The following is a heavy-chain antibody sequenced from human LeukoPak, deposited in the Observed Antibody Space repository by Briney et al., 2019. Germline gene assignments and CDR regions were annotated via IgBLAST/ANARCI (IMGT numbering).Heavy chain of an antibody. Sequence: SETLSLTCTVSGGSISSYYWSWIRQPPEKGLEWIGYIYYSGSTNYNPSLKSRVTISVDTSKNQFSLKLSSVTAADTAVYYCARDRISTGQGFDYWGQGTLVTVSS. V-gene: IGHV4-59*01. D-gene: IGHD3-10*01. CDR3: ARDRISTGQGFDY. CDR2: IYYSGST. CDR1: GGSISSYY. J-gene: IGHJ4*02.